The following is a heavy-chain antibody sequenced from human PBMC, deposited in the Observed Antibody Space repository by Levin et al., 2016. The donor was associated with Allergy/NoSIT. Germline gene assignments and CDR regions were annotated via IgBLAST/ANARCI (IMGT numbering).Heavy chain of an antibody. V-gene: IGHV4-59*01. CDR2: IYYTGST. CDR3: ASSYCSADTCYSRPYYHYGMGV. D-gene: IGHD2-15*01. CDR1: GGSIRNYH. Sequence: SETLSLTCSVSGGSIRNYHWGWIRQPPGKALEWIGNIYYTGSTYYNPSLKSRLTMSVDTSKNQFSLRLNSVTAADTAVYYCASSYCSADTCYSRPYYHYGMGVWGRGTTVTVSS. J-gene: IGHJ6*02.